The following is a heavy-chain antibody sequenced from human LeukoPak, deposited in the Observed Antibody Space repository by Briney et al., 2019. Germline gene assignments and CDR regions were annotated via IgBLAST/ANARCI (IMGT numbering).Heavy chain of an antibody. J-gene: IGHJ4*02. CDR1: GASISSSSYY. CDR3: VGEPPGSARFDY. CDR2: VYYDGST. V-gene: IGHV4-39*07. Sequence: SETLSLTCTVSGASISSSSYYWGWIRQPPGKALEWIGSVYYDGSTYYNPSLKSRLTISVDTSKNQFSLKLSSVIAADTAVYYCVGEPPGSARFDYWGRGTLVTVSS.